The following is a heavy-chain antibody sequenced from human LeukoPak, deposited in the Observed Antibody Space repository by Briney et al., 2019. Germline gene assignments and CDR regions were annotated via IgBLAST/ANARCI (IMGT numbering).Heavy chain of an antibody. CDR2: ISYDGSNK. J-gene: IGHJ6*02. V-gene: IGHV3-30*04. CDR1: GFTFSSYA. Sequence: GGSLRLSCAASGFTFSSYAMSWVRQAPGKGLEWVAVISYDGSNKYYADSVKGRFTISRDNSKNTLYLQMNSLRAEDTAVYYCAKANTNFDWLLLEYYYYGMDVWGQGTTVTVSS. D-gene: IGHD3-9*01. CDR3: AKANTNFDWLLLEYYYYGMDV.